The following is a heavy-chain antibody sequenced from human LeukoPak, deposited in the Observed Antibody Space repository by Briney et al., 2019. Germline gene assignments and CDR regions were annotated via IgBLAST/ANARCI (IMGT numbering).Heavy chain of an antibody. CDR2: IYHSGST. V-gene: IGHV4-38-2*02. J-gene: IGHJ6*03. CDR1: GYSISSGYY. D-gene: IGHD1-26*01. CDR3: SGSYLYYYYYYMHV. Sequence: SETLSLTCTVSGYSISSGYYWGWIRQPPGKGLEWIGSIYHSGSTYYNPSLKSRVTISVDTSKNQFSLKLSSVTAADTAVYYCSGSYLYYYYYYMHVWGKGTTVTISS.